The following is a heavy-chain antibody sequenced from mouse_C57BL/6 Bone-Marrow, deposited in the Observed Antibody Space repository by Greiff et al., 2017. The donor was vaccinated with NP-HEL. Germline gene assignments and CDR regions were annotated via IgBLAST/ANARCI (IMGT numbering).Heavy chain of an antibody. V-gene: IGHV14-4*01. CDR3: TTGVSSPDAMDY. CDR2: IDPENGDT. J-gene: IGHJ4*01. D-gene: IGHD1-1*01. CDR1: GFNIKDDY. Sequence: EVQLQQSGAELVRPGASVKLSCTVSGFNIKDDYMHWVKQRPEQGLEWIGWIDPENGDTEYASKFQGKATITADTSSNPAYLQLSSLTSEDTAVYYDTTGVSSPDAMDYWGQGTSVTVSA.